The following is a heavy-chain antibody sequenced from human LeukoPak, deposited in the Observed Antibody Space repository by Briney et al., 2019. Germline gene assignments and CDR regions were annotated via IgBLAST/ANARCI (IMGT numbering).Heavy chain of an antibody. V-gene: IGHV3-23*01. J-gene: IGHJ4*02. Sequence: PGGSLRLSCAVFGFTFSSYAMSWVRQAPGKGLEWVSSVSGSGGDTYYADSVKGRFTISRDNSKNTLYLQMNSLRAEDTAVYYCAKTERPSYMVRAFFDFWGQGTLVTVSS. D-gene: IGHD3-10*01. CDR1: GFTFSSYA. CDR2: VSGSGGDT. CDR3: AKTERPSYMVRAFFDF.